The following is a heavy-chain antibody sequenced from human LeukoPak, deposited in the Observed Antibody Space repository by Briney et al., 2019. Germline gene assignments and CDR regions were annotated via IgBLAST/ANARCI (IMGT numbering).Heavy chain of an antibody. D-gene: IGHD6-13*01. CDR2: ISSSSSYI. CDR3: ARGGRAAAGYFDY. Sequence: GGSLRLSCAASGSTFSSYSMNWVRQAPGKGLEWVSSISSSSSYIYYADSVKGRFTISRDNAKNSLYLQMNSLRAEDTAVYYCARGGRAAAGYFDYWGQGTLVTVSS. V-gene: IGHV3-21*01. CDR1: GSTFSSYS. J-gene: IGHJ4*02.